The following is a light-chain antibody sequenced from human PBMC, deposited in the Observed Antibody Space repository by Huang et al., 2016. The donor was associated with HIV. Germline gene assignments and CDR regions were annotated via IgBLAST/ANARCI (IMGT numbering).Light chain of an antibody. V-gene: IGKV2-28*01. Sequence: DIVMSQSPLSMPVTTGEPASISCTYSQRLLHSSGNNYLDWYLQKPGQPPQLLIYFASTRASGVPYRFSGSGSGTDFTLKISKVEAEDVWVYYCMQARQIPSTFGQGTRLEIK. J-gene: IGKJ5*01. CDR2: FAS. CDR3: MQARQIPST. CDR1: QRLLHSSGNNY.